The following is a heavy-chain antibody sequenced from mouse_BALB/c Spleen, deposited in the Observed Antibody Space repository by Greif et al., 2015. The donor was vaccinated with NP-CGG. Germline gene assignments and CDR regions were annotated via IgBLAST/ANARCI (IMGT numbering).Heavy chain of an antibody. CDR1: GFAFSSYD. D-gene: IGHD2-2*01. CDR2: ISSGGSYT. Sequence: EVKLMESGGGLVKPGGSLKLSCAASGFAFSSYDMSWVRQTPEKRLEWVATISSGGSYTYYPDSVKGRFTISRDNARNTLYLQMSSLRSEDTALYYCARLDGYDDSYYYAMDYWGRGTSVTVSS. CDR3: ARLDGYDDSYYYAMDY. V-gene: IGHV5-9*02. J-gene: IGHJ4*01.